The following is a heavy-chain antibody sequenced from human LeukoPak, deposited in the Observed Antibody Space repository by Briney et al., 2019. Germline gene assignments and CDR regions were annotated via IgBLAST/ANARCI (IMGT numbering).Heavy chain of an antibody. CDR2: INPNSGGT. V-gene: IGHV1-2*02. D-gene: IGHD6-19*01. Sequence: GASVKVSCKASGYTFTGYYMHWVRQAPGQGLEWMGWINPNSGGTNYAQKFQGGVTMTRDTSISTAYMELSRLRSDDTAVYYCAAPGIAVAGPIDYWGQGTLVTVSS. CDR3: AAPGIAVAGPIDY. J-gene: IGHJ4*02. CDR1: GYTFTGYY.